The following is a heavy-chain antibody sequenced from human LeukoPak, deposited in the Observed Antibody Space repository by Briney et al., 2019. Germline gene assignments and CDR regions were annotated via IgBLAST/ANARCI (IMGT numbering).Heavy chain of an antibody. V-gene: IGHV4-34*01. D-gene: IGHD6-19*01. CDR2: INHSGST. CDR3: AKSTYSSGGFDI. CDR1: GGSFSGYY. Sequence: SETLSLTCAVYGGSFSGYYWSWIRRPPGKGLEWIGEINHSGSTNYNPSLKSRVTISVDTSKNQFSLKLSSVTAADTAVYYCAKSTYSSGGFDIWGQGTMVTVSS. J-gene: IGHJ3*02.